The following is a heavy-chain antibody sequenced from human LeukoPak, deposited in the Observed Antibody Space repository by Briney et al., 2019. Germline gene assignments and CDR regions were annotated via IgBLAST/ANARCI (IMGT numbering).Heavy chain of an antibody. CDR3: ARQVRVGNNYFDP. CDR2: INPNGGGT. D-gene: IGHD1-26*01. J-gene: IGHJ5*02. Sequence: ASVKVSCKASGYNFTSYYMHWVRQAPGQGLEWIGIINPNGGGTTYAQKFQVRVTMTRDMSTSTVYMELSSLRSEDTAVYYCARQVRVGNNYFDPWGQGTLVTVSS. V-gene: IGHV1-46*01. CDR1: GYNFTSYY.